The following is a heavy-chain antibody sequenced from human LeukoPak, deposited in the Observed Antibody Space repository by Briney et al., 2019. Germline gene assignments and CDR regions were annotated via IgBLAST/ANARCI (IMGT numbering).Heavy chain of an antibody. Sequence: PGGSLRLSCAASEFSVGSNYMTWVRQAPGKGLEWVSLIYSGGSTYYADSVKGRFTISRDNAKNSLYLQMNSLRAEDTAVYYCARDFGAAAGIFDYWGQGTLVTVSS. CDR1: EFSVGSNY. V-gene: IGHV3-66*01. CDR3: ARDFGAAAGIFDY. J-gene: IGHJ4*02. CDR2: IYSGGST. D-gene: IGHD6-13*01.